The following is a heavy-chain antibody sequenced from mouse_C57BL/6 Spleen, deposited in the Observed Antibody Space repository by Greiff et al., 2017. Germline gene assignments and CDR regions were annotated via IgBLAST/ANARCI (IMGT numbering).Heavy chain of an antibody. CDR3: ARWDDGYSGYAMDY. Sequence: QVQLQQSGAELVKPGASVKMSCKASGYTFTSYWITWVKQRPGQGLEWIGDIYPGSGSTNYNEKFKSKATLTVDTSSSTAYMQLSSLTSEDSAVYYGARWDDGYSGYAMDYWGQGTSVTVSS. CDR1: GYTFTSYW. V-gene: IGHV1-55*01. D-gene: IGHD2-3*01. CDR2: IYPGSGST. J-gene: IGHJ4*01.